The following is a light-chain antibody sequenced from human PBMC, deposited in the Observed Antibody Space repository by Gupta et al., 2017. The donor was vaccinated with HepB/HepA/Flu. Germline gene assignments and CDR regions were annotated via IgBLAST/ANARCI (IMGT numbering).Light chain of an antibody. CDR1: QYMSDT. V-gene: IGKV1-16*01. CDR3: QQYNSYPFT. J-gene: IGKJ3*01. Sequence: DFQMTQSHSSLSASLGDRVSITGRASQYMSDTAAWYQVKRGKASKSLIYAAASVKSGVQSRFSGSGSGTEFTLTISGLQHEDFANYYCQQYNSYPFTVGPGTRVDIK. CDR2: AAA.